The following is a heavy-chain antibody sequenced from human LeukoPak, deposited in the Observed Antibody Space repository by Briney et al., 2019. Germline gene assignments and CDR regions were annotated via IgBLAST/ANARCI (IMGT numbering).Heavy chain of an antibody. Sequence: GGSLRLSCAASGFTFNSYWMSWVRQAPGKVLEWVPNINQDGSEKYYVDSLKGRFTISRDNAKNSLYLQMNSLRAEDTAVFYCAREGAAMVPFDYWGQGTLVAVSS. CDR3: AREGAAMVPFDY. J-gene: IGHJ4*02. CDR2: INQDGSEK. CDR1: GFTFNSYW. V-gene: IGHV3-7*01. D-gene: IGHD5-18*01.